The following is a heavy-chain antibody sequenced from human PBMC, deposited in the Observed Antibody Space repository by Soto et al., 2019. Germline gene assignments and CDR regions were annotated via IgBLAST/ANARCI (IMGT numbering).Heavy chain of an antibody. CDR3: ARVGYYDRYYYYYGMDV. CDR1: GFTFSSYG. CDR2: IWYDGSNK. Sequence: TGGSLRLSCAASGFTFSSYGMHWVRQAPGKGLEWVAVIWYDGSNKYYADSVKGRFTISRDNSKNTLYLQMNSLRAEDTAVYYCARVGYYDRYYYYYGMDVWGQGTTVTVSS. J-gene: IGHJ6*02. D-gene: IGHD3-22*01. V-gene: IGHV3-33*01.